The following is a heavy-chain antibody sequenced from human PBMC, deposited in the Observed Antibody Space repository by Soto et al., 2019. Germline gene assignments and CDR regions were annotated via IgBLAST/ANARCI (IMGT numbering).Heavy chain of an antibody. CDR3: AKGVELDV. CDR1: GFSFSSFA. Sequence: EVLLLESGGGLVQPGGSLRLSCEASGFSFSSFAMNWVRQAPGKGLEWVSAIGDSGASTYYADSVKGRFTISRDNSRNTLYLPLNSLRAEAPAGYYCAKGVELDVWGNGTTVTVSS. J-gene: IGHJ6*04. CDR2: IGDSGAST. D-gene: IGHD1-26*01. V-gene: IGHV3-23*01.